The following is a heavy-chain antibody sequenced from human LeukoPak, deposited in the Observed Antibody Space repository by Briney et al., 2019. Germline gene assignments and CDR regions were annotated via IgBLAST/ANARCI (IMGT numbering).Heavy chain of an antibody. CDR3: ARKTRDYGDYNLESNYFDY. J-gene: IGHJ4*02. V-gene: IGHV4-59*12. CDR2: IYYSGNT. Sequence: SETLSLTCTVSGGSISSYYWSWIRQPPGKGLEWIGGIYYSGNTYYNPSLKSRVTISGDTSRNQFSLKMTSVTAADTAVYYCARKTRDYGDYNLESNYFDYWGQGTLVTVSS. D-gene: IGHD4-17*01. CDR1: GGSISSYY.